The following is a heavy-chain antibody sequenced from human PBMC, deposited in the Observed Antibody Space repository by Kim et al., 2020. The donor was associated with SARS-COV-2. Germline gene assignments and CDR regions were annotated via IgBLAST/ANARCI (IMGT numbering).Heavy chain of an antibody. D-gene: IGHD6-6*01. CDR3: ASVRAGRTKDD. Sequence: GGSLRLSCAASGFNFNAYVMNWVRQAPGKGLEWVAVIWFDGSRIYYVDSVTGRFTISSDSYKSTVYLQMDKLSAEVTAVYYCASVRAGRTKDDWGEGTL. CDR1: GFNFNAYV. V-gene: IGHV3-33*01. CDR2: IWFDGSRI. J-gene: IGHJ4*02.